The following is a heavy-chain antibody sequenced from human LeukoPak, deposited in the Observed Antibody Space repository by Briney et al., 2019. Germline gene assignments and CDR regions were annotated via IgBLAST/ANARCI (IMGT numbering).Heavy chain of an antibody. CDR3: AREGYRSGGSCYFVDH. V-gene: IGHV1-46*01. D-gene: IGHD2-15*01. CDR2: ITPSGGST. CDR1: GYTFTSYD. J-gene: IGHJ4*02. Sequence: ASVKVSCKASGYTFTSYDMHWVRQAPGQGLEWMGIITPSGGSTTYAQKFQGRITMTRDTSTRTIYMELSSLRSEDTAVYYCAREGYRSGGSCYFVDHWGQGTLVTVSS.